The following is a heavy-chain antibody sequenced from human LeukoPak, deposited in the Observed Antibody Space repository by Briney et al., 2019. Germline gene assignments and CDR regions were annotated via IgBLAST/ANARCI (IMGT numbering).Heavy chain of an antibody. CDR1: GFSFTDYP. V-gene: IGHV3-48*02. CDR3: ATDQRYAFDY. Sequence: GGSLRLSCATSGFSFTDYPMNWVRQAPGKGLEWISNIRTTAEGAKYAHYADSVKGRVTISRDDGKNTLYLHMNSLRDDDTAVYYCATDQRYAFDYWGQGILVTVSS. D-gene: IGHD3-9*01. J-gene: IGHJ4*02. CDR2: IRTTAEGAKYA.